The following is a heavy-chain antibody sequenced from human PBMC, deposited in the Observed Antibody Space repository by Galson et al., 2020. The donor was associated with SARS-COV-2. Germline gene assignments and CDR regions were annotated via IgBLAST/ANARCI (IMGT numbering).Heavy chain of an antibody. V-gene: IGHV4-59*11. CDR3: ARSNVLARFGSLDV. J-gene: IGHJ6*02. CDR2: IFYSGST. D-gene: IGHD1-26*01. Sequence: ASETLSLTCTVSGDSITSHHWSWIRQHPGKGLEWIGSIFYSGSTNYEPSLRSRVTISVDTSKNQFSLKVISVTSADTAVYYCARSNVLARFGSLDVWGQGTTVAVSS. CDR1: GDSITSHH.